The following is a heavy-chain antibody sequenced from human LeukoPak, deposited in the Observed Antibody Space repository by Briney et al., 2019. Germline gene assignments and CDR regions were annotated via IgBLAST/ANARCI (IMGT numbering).Heavy chain of an antibody. CDR2: VNPNSGGT. V-gene: IGHV1-2*02. CDR3: ARIHCSSTSRYFFDY. Sequence: ASVQVSCKASGYTFTVYYMHWVRQAPGQGLEWVGWVNPNSGGTNYAQKFQGRVTMTRDTSISTAYMELSRLRCDDTAIYYCARIHCSSTSRYFFDYWGQGTLVTVSS. D-gene: IGHD2-2*01. J-gene: IGHJ4*02. CDR1: GYTFTVYY.